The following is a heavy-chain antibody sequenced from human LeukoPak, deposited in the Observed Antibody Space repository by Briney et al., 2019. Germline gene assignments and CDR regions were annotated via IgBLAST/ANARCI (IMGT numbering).Heavy chain of an antibody. CDR1: GFTFSSYS. CDR2: ISSSSSTI. Sequence: PGGSLRLSCAASGFTFSSYSMNWVRQAPGKGLEWVSYISSSSSTIYYADSVKGRFTISRGNSKNTLYVQMNSLRAEDTATYYCAKGTTYYDILTGYGYPYYFDYWGQGTLVTVSS. CDR3: AKGTTYYDILTGYGYPYYFDY. J-gene: IGHJ4*02. V-gene: IGHV3-48*01. D-gene: IGHD3-9*01.